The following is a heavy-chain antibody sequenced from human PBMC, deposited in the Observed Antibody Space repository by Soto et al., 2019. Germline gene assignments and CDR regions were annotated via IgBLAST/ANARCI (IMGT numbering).Heavy chain of an antibody. D-gene: IGHD4-17*01. V-gene: IGHV1-69*12. CDR1: GGTFSSYA. J-gene: IGHJ6*02. Sequence: QVQLVQSGAEVKKPGSSVKVSCKASGGTFSSYAISWVRQAPGQGLEWMGGIIPIFGTANYAQKFQGRVTITADESTSTAYMELSSLRSEDTAVYYCAKVLDYGDYVGVDYYYYGMDVWGQGTTVTVSS. CDR3: AKVLDYGDYVGVDYYYYGMDV. CDR2: IIPIFGTA.